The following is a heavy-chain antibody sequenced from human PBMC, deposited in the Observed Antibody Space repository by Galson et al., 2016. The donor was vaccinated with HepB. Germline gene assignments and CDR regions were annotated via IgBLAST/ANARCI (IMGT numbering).Heavy chain of an antibody. J-gene: IGHJ4*02. CDR2: IDYWSSTI. CDR3: ARLSTYRYPSVDY. CDR1: GFTFSGST. V-gene: IGHV3-48*02. D-gene: IGHD1-26*01. Sequence: SLRLSCAASGFTFSGSTMNWVRQAPGKGLEWVSYIDYWSSTIYYADSVKGRFTISRDNAMNSLYLQMNTLRDEDTAVYYCARLSTYRYPSVDYWGQGTLVTGSS.